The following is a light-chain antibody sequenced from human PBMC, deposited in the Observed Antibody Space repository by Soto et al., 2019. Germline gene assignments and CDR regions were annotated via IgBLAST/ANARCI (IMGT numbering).Light chain of an antibody. CDR3: AAWDDSPNGPV. V-gene: IGLV1-44*01. CDR1: SSNIGRST. CDR2: SND. Sequence: QSVLTQPPSASGTPGQRVTISCSGSSSNIGRSTVSWYQQLTGTAPKLLIYSNDERPSGVPDRFSGSKSGTSASLAISGLQSEDEADYFCAAWDDSPNGPVFGGGTKVTVL. J-gene: IGLJ3*02.